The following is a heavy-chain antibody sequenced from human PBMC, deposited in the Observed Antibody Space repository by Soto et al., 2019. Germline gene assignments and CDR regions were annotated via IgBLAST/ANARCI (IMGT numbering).Heavy chain of an antibody. CDR3: ARDRGIFGVGDYYYYMDG. D-gene: IGHD3-3*01. V-gene: IGHV3-21*01. Sequence: EVQLVESGGGLVKPGGSLRLSCAASGFNFSTYSMNWVRQAPGKGLEWVSSITSSSTYIYYSDSVKGRFTISRDNAKNSLYLQMNSLRAEDTAVYYCARDRGIFGVGDYYYYMDGWGKGTTVTVSS. CDR1: GFNFSTYS. J-gene: IGHJ6*03. CDR2: ITSSSTYI.